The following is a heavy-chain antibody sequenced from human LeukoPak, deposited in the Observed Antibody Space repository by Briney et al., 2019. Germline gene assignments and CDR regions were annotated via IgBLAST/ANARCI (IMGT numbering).Heavy chain of an antibody. Sequence: EASVNVSCKASGYTFTSYGISWVRQAPGQGLEWMGWISAYNGNTNFTQKLQGRVTMTIDTSTSTAYMELRSLRFDDTAVYYCARAADYYYDNSGPWGQGTLVTVSS. D-gene: IGHD3-22*01. CDR3: ARAADYYYDNSGP. J-gene: IGHJ5*02. V-gene: IGHV1-18*01. CDR1: GYTFTSYG. CDR2: ISAYNGNT.